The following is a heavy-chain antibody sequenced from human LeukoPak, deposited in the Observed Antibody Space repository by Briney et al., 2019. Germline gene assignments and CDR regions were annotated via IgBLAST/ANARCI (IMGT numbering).Heavy chain of an antibody. CDR3: AGTAFGAFDI. J-gene: IGHJ3*02. D-gene: IGHD5-18*01. CDR2: IYYSGST. CDR1: GGSISSYY. Sequence: SETLSLTCTVSGGSISSYYWSWIRQPPGKGLEWIGYIYYSGSTNYNPSLKSRVTISVDTSKNQFSLKLSSVTAADTAVYYCAGTAFGAFDIWGLGTMVTVSS. V-gene: IGHV4-59*01.